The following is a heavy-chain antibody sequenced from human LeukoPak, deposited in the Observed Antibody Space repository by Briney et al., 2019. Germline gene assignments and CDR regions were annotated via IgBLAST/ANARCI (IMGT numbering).Heavy chain of an antibody. CDR3: ASFNSGSNDSDY. J-gene: IGHJ4*02. CDR2: INTDGSAT. Sequence: GGSLRLSCAASGFTFSTYWMHWVRQAPGKGLVWVSRINTDGSATSYADSVKGRFTISRDNAKNTLYLQMNSLRAEDTAVYYCASFNSGSNDSDYWGQGTLVSVSS. D-gene: IGHD1-26*01. CDR1: GFTFSTYW. V-gene: IGHV3-74*01.